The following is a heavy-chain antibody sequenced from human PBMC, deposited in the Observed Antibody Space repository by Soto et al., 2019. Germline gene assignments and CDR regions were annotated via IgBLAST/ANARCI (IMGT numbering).Heavy chain of an antibody. CDR2: IYPGDSDT. Sequence: GESLKISCKGSGYSFTSYWIGWVRQLPGKGLEWMGIIYPGDSDTRYSPSFQGQVTISADKSISTAYLQWSSLKASDTAMYYCARQVVVVPAAVYGMDVWGQGTTVTVSS. D-gene: IGHD2-2*01. CDR1: GYSFTSYW. V-gene: IGHV5-51*01. J-gene: IGHJ6*02. CDR3: ARQVVVVPAAVYGMDV.